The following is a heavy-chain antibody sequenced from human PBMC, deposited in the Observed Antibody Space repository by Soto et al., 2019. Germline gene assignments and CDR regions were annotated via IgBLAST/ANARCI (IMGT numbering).Heavy chain of an antibody. CDR2: IYYSGST. J-gene: IGHJ4*02. D-gene: IGHD3-3*01. V-gene: IGHV4-31*03. CDR3: ASGRRFWEWSGPCDY. Sequence: QLQLQESGPGLVKPSQTLSLTCTVSGGSISSDNYYWNWIRQHPGKGLEWIGYIYYSGSTYYNPSLKSRVSISVDTSKNQFSLKLSSVTAADTAVYYCASGRRFWEWSGPCDYWGQGTLVTVSS. CDR1: GGSISSDNYY.